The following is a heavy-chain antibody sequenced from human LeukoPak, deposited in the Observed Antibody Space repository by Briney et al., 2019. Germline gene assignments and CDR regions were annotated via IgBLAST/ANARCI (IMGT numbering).Heavy chain of an antibody. CDR3: ASRRIYGDAPDY. D-gene: IGHD4-17*01. V-gene: IGHV4-4*07. CDR2: IYTSGST. Sequence: SETLSLTCTVSGGSISSYYWSWIRQPAGKGLEWIGRIYTSGSTNYNPSLKSRVTMSVDTSKNQFSLKLSSVAAADTAVYYCASRRIYGDAPDYWGQGTLVTVSS. CDR1: GGSISSYY. J-gene: IGHJ4*02.